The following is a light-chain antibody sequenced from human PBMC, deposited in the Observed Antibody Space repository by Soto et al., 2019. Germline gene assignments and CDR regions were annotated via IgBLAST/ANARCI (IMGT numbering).Light chain of an antibody. Sequence: QSVLTQPPSASGSPGQSVTISCTGTSRDVGGHYDVSWYQHHPGKAPKLLIYEVTNRPSGVPDRFSGSKSGNTASLTVSGLQAEDEADYYCNSYDTGNSVIFGGGTKVTVL. CDR3: NSYDTGNSVI. V-gene: IGLV2-8*01. CDR2: EVT. J-gene: IGLJ2*01. CDR1: SRDVGGHYD.